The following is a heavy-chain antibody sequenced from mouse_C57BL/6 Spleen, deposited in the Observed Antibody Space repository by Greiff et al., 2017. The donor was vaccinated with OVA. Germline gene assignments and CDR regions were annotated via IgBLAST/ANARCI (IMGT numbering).Heavy chain of an antibody. J-gene: IGHJ4*01. V-gene: IGHV1-4*01. D-gene: IGHD2-5*01. Sequence: VQLQQSGAELARPGASVKMSCKASGYTFTSYTMHWVKQRPGQGLEWIGYINPSSGYTKYNQKFKDKATLTADKSSSTAYMQLSSLTSEDSAVYYCARKDYRNYEYYAMDYWGQGTSVTVSS. CDR2: INPSSGYT. CDR1: GYTFTSYT. CDR3: ARKDYRNYEYYAMDY.